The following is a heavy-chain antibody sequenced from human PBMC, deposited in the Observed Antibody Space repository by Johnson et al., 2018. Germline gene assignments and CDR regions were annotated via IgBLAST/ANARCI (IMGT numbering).Heavy chain of an antibody. CDR2: SSGSGGST. CDR1: GFTFSSYA. CDR3: AKDSRGHSSSWYWSSLGEYFQH. D-gene: IGHD6-13*01. J-gene: IGHJ1*01. Sequence: VQLVESGGGLVQPGGSLRLSCAASGFTFSSYAMSWVRQAPGKGLEWVSASSGSGGSTYYADSVKGRFTIPRDNSKNTLYLQMNSLRAEDTAVYYCAKDSRGHSSSWYWSSLGEYFQHWGQGTLVTVSS. V-gene: IGHV3-23*04.